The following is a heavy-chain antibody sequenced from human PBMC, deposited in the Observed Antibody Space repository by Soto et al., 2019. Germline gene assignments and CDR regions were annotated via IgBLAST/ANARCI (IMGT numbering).Heavy chain of an antibody. Sequence: EVQLVESGGGLVKPGGSLRVSCAASGFTFSTYNMNWVRQAPGKGLEWVSSISSTSSFIYYADSVKGRFTISRDNAKNSLSLHMSGLRAEDTAVYYCARALRYCSGGICYPPPYYFDYWGQGTLVTVSS. D-gene: IGHD2-15*01. CDR1: GFTFSTYN. CDR3: ARALRYCSGGICYPPPYYFDY. CDR2: ISSTSSFI. V-gene: IGHV3-21*01. J-gene: IGHJ4*02.